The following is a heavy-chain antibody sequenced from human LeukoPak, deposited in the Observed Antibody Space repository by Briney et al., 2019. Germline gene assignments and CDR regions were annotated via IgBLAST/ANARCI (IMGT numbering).Heavy chain of an antibody. CDR2: ITGDGGRT. V-gene: IGHV3-43*02. CDR3: AKEGPIAVAGYFDY. CDR1: GFAFSGSW. J-gene: IGHJ4*02. D-gene: IGHD6-19*01. Sequence: GGTLRLSCAASGFAFSGSWMHWVRQAPGKGLEWVSLITGDGGRTYYADSVKGRFTISRDNSKNSLYLQMNSLRTEDTALYYCAKEGPIAVAGYFDYWGQGTLVTVSS.